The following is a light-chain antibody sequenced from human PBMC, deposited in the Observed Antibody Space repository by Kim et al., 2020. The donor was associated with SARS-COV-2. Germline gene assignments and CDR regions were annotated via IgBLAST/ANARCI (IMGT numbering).Light chain of an antibody. CDR1: QSISNY. CDR2: AAS. J-gene: IGKJ1*01. CDR3: QQTYSHPRT. V-gene: IGKV1-39*01. Sequence: DIQMTQSPSSLSASVGDRVTITCRANQSISNYLNWYQHRPGKVPKPLVYAASTLQSGVPSRFSCGGSGTDFALTISGLQPEDSATFYCQQTYSHPRTFGQGTKVDIK.